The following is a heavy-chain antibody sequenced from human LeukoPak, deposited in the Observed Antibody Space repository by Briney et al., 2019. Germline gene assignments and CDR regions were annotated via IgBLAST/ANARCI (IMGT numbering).Heavy chain of an antibody. D-gene: IGHD3-10*01. CDR1: GYSFTTYW. CDR3: ARHALSGSGNYLDY. Sequence: GESLKISCKSSGYSFTTYWIGWVRQMPGKGLEWMGIIYPGDSDTRYSPPFEGQVTISVDKSISTAYLQWSSLKASDTAMYYCARHALSGSGNYLDYWGQGTLVTVSS. J-gene: IGHJ4*02. V-gene: IGHV5-51*01. CDR2: IYPGDSDT.